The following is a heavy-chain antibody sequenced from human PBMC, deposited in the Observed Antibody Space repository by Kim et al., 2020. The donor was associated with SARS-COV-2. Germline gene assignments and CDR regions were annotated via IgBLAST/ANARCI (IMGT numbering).Heavy chain of an antibody. CDR3: ARDQNWGGGDFLLGIVATISYYFDY. D-gene: IGHD5-12*01. Sequence: GGSLRLSCAASGFTFSSYAMHWVRQAPGKGLEWVAVISYDGSNKYYADSVKGRFTISRDNSKNTLYLQMNSLRAEDTAVYYCARDQNWGGGDFLLGIVATISYYFDYWGQGTLVTVSS. CDR2: ISYDGSNK. CDR1: GFTFSSYA. V-gene: IGHV3-30*04. J-gene: IGHJ4*02.